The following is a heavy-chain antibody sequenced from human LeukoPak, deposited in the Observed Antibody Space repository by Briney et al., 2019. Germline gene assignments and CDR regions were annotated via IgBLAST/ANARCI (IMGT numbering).Heavy chain of an antibody. CDR2: ISAYNGNT. D-gene: IGHD6-13*01. Sequence: GASVKVSCKASGYTFTSYGISWVRQAPGQGLEWMGWISAYNGNTNYAQKFQGRVTMTTDTSTSTAYMELRSLRSDDTAVYYCARGFFQQLVPVNWFDPWGQGTLVTVSS. CDR1: GYTFTSYG. J-gene: IGHJ5*02. CDR3: ARGFFQQLVPVNWFDP. V-gene: IGHV1-18*01.